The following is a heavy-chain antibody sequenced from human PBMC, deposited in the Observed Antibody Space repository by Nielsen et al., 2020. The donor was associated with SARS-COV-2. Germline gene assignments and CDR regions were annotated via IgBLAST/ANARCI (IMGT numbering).Heavy chain of an antibody. CDR1: GFTFTAYW. V-gene: IGHV3-74*01. CDR3: ARGGYGWIGGGMDV. Sequence: GESLKISCTASGFTFTAYWMHWVRQAPGKGLTWVSHINFDGTGTSYADSVKGRFTISRDNAKNTVYLQMNSLRAEDTAVYYCARGGYGWIGGGMDVWGQGTTVTVSS. CDR2: INFDGTGT. J-gene: IGHJ6*02. D-gene: IGHD3-10*01.